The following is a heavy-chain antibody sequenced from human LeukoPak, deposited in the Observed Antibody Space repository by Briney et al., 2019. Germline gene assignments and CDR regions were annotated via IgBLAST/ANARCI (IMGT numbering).Heavy chain of an antibody. J-gene: IGHJ4*02. D-gene: IGHD3-9*01. CDR3: AKWGDYDVLTGYYVSDY. CDR1: GFTFSSYA. CDR2: ITGSGGNT. V-gene: IGHV3-23*01. Sequence: PGRSLRLSCAASGFTFSSYAMHWVRQAPGKGLEWVSAITGSGGNTYYADSVKGRFTISRGNSKNTVFLQMNSLRAEDTAVYYCAKWGDYDVLTGYYVSDYWGQGTLVTVSS.